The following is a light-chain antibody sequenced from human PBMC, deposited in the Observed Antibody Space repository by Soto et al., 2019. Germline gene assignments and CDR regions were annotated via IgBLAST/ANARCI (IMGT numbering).Light chain of an antibody. J-gene: IGKJ4*01. V-gene: IGKV1-39*01. Sequence: IQMTQSPSSLSASVGDRVTITCRASQGISSYLNWYQQNPGNAPKLLIFGASRLQSGVPSRFSGSGHETDFTLTISSLQPEDFATYYCQQSYSTPLTFGGGTKVDIK. CDR3: QQSYSTPLT. CDR2: GAS. CDR1: QGISSY.